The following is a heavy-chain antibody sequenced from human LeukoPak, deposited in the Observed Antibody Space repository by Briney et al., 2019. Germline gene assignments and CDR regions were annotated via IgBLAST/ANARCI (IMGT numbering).Heavy chain of an antibody. CDR1: GYTFTGYF. CDR2: INPNSGGT. V-gene: IGHV1-2*02. Sequence: ASMKVSCKASGYTFTGYFIHWVRQAPGQGLEWMGWINPNSGGTNYAQKFQGRVTMTRDTSISTAYMELNSLRSDDTAVYYCARDERYDSSGYPFDYWGQGTLVTVSS. CDR3: ARDERYDSSGYPFDY. D-gene: IGHD3-22*01. J-gene: IGHJ4*02.